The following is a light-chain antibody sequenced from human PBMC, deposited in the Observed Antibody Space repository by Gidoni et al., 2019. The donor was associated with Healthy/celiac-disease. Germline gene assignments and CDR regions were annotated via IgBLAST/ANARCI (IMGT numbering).Light chain of an antibody. CDR3: QQSYSTPQT. CDR2: AAS. Sequence: QMTQSPSSLSASVGDRVTITCRASQSISSYLNWYQQKPGKAPKLLIYAASSLQSGVPPRFSGSGSGTDFTLTISSLQPEDFATYYCQQSYSTPQTFGQGTKLEIK. V-gene: IGKV1-39*01. CDR1: QSISSY. J-gene: IGKJ2*01.